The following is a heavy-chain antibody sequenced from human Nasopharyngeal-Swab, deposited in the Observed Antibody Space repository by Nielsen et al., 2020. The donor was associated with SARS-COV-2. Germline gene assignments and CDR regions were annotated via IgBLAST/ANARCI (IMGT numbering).Heavy chain of an antibody. CDR3: ARGRILEWLYYYYMDV. Sequence: GESLKISCAASGFTFSSYSMNWVRQAPGKGLEWVSSISSSSSYIYYADSVKGRFTISRDNAKNSLYLQMNSLRAEDTAVYYCARGRILEWLYYYYMDVWGKGTTVTVSS. CDR2: ISSSSSYI. V-gene: IGHV3-21*01. CDR1: GFTFSSYS. J-gene: IGHJ6*03. D-gene: IGHD3-3*01.